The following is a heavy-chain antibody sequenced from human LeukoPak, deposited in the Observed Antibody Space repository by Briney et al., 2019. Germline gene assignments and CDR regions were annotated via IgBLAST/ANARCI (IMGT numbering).Heavy chain of an antibody. J-gene: IGHJ6*03. D-gene: IGHD6-19*01. CDR2: IYTSGST. CDR3: ARDPIAVADPNREYHYYYMDV. CDR1: GGSISSYY. Sequence: SETLSLTCTVSGGSISSYYWSWLRQPAGKGLEWVGRIYTSGSTNYNPSLKSRVTTSVATSKNQFSLKLSSVTAADTAVYYCARDPIAVADPNREYHYYYMDVWGKGTTVTVSS. V-gene: IGHV4-4*07.